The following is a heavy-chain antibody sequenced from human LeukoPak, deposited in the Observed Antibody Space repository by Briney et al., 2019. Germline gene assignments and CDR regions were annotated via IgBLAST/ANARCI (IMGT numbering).Heavy chain of an antibody. CDR1: GFTFSNYG. CDR2: ISSRSSSI. CDR3: ARGGAARPDI. D-gene: IGHD6-6*01. J-gene: IGHJ3*02. Sequence: GGSLRLSCAASGFTFSNYGMNWVRQAPGKGLEWVSYISSRSSSIDYADSVRGRFTISRGNARNSLYLQMNSLRAEDTAAYYCARGGAARPDIWGQGTMVIVSS. V-gene: IGHV3-48*01.